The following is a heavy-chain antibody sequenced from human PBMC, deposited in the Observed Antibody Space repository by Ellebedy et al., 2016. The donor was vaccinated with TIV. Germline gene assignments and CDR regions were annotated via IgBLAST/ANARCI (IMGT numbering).Heavy chain of an antibody. CDR1: GFTFSSYG. D-gene: IGHD4-23*01. Sequence: GGSLRLXCAASGFTFSSYGMHWVRQAPGKGLEWVAVIWYDGSNKYYADSVKGRFTISRDNSKNTLYLQMNSLRAEDTAVYYCARDSGNSDFDYWGQGTLVTVSS. J-gene: IGHJ4*02. CDR2: IWYDGSNK. V-gene: IGHV3-33*01. CDR3: ARDSGNSDFDY.